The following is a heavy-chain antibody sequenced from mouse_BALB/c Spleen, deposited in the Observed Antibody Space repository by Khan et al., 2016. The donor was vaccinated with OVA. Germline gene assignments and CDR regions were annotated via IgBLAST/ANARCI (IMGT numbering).Heavy chain of an antibody. CDR2: ISYSGST. J-gene: IGHJ4*01. V-gene: IGHV3-2*02. Sequence: VQLKESGPGLVKPSQSLSLTCPVTGYSITSDYAWNWIRQFPGNKLEWMGYISYSGSTNYNPALKSRISITRDTSKNQFFLQLNSVTTEDTATDYCARDGSRYNYAMDYWGQGTAVTVSS. CDR3: ARDGSRYNYAMDY. CDR1: GYSITSDYA. D-gene: IGHD2-3*01.